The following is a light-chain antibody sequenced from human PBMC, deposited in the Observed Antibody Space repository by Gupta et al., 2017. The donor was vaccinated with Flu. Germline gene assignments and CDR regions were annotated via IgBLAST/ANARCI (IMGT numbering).Light chain of an antibody. J-gene: IGKJ1*01. Sequence: TLSLSPGKSATLSCRASQNVTDFLAWYQHNPGQTPRLVIYDASNRDTGVPARFSGRGSETDFTLTSSSLQPEDSAVYYCQQRSSWPWKVGQGNQVEIK. CDR2: DAS. CDR1: QNVTDF. V-gene: IGKV3-11*01. CDR3: QQRSSWPWK.